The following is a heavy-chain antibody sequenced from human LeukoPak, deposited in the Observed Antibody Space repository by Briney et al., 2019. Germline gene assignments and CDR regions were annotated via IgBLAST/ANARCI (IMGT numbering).Heavy chain of an antibody. V-gene: IGHV3-53*01. J-gene: IGHJ4*02. D-gene: IGHD3-10*01. CDR3: ARDRPRGSGSLNFDY. Sequence: GGSLRLSCAASGFTVSSNYMSWVRQAPGKGLEWVSVIYSGGSTYYADSVTGRFTISRDNSKSTLYLQMNSLRAEDTAVYYCARDRPRGSGSLNFDYWGQGTLVTVSS. CDR1: GFTVSSNY. CDR2: IYSGGST.